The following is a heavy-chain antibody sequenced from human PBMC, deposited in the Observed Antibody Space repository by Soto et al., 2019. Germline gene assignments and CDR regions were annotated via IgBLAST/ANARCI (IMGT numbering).Heavy chain of an antibody. CDR1: GGSISGGGDY. CDR2: IYYSGST. D-gene: IGHD4-17*01. Sequence: SETLSLTCTVSGGSISGGGDYWSWIRQHPGKGLEWIGYIYYSGSTYYNPSLKSRVTISVDTSKNQFSLKLSSVTAADTAVYYCARDRGPYGDYGLYYYYMDVWGKGTTVTVSS. CDR3: ARDRGPYGDYGLYYYYMDV. V-gene: IGHV4-31*03. J-gene: IGHJ6*03.